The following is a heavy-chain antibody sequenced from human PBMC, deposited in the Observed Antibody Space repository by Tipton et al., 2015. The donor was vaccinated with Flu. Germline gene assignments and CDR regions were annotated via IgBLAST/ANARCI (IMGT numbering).Heavy chain of an antibody. D-gene: IGHD3-22*01. V-gene: IGHV3-30-3*01. CDR1: GFIFRNFN. Sequence: QLVQSGGGVVQSGRSLRLSCAASGFIFRNFNMHWVRQAPGKGLEWVAVIAFDGSNQDYADSVTGRFTISRDNSKNTLYLQMNSLRIDDTSAYYCAGGLHENGGYYALGGFDSWGQGTPVTVSS. J-gene: IGHJ4*02. CDR3: AGGLHENGGYYALGGFDS. CDR2: IAFDGSNQ.